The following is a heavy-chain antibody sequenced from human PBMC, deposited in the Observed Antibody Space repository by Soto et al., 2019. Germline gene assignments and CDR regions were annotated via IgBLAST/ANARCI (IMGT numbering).Heavy chain of an antibody. CDR2: ISGSGGST. D-gene: IGHD5-18*01. J-gene: IGHJ5*02. V-gene: IGHV3-23*01. CDR3: AKDSGPWFGYSYGSRATNWFDP. CDR1: GFTFSSYA. Sequence: EVQLLESGGGLVQPGGSLRLSCAASGFTFSSYAMSWVRQAPGKGLEWVSAISGSGGSTYYADSVKGRFTISRDNSKNTLYLQMNSLRAEDTAVYYCAKDSGPWFGYSYGSRATNWFDPWGQGTLVTVSS.